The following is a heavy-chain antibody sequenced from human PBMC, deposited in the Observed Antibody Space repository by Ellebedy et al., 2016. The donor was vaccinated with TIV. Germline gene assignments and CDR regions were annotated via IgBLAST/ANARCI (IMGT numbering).Heavy chain of an antibody. J-gene: IGHJ5*02. CDR1: GYTFTSYD. CDR2: MNPNSGNT. Sequence: ASVKVSXXASGYTFTSYDINWVRQATGQGLEWMGWMNPNSGNTGYAQKFQGRVTITADESTSTAYMELSSLRSEDTAVYYCASRKRHIVVVPAATSNWFDPWGQGTLVTVSS. D-gene: IGHD2-2*01. V-gene: IGHV1-8*01. CDR3: ASRKRHIVVVPAATSNWFDP.